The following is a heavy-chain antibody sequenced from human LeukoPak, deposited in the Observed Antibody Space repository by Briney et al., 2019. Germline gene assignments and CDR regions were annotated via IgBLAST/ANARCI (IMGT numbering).Heavy chain of an antibody. CDR2: IIPIFGTA. CDR1: GGTFSSYA. V-gene: IGHV1-69*05. D-gene: IGHD1-26*01. CDR3: ARALSGSYQFYYFDY. J-gene: IGHJ4*02. Sequence: GASVKVSCKASGGTFSSYAISWVRQAPGQGLEWMGGIIPIFGTANYAQKFQGRVTITRDTSITTAYMELSSLRSEDTAVYYCARALSGSYQFYYFDYWGQGTQVTVSS.